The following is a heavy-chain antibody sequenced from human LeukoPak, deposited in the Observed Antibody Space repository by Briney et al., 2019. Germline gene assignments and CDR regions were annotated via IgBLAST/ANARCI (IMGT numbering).Heavy chain of an antibody. J-gene: IGHJ3*02. V-gene: IGHV3-30*02. CDR1: GFLFSHCG. CDR2: IRHDDNDENNK. Sequence: GGSLRLSCAASGFLFSHCGMHWVRQAPGKGLEWVAFIRHDDNDENNKYYADSVKGRFTISRDNTKNTLYLQMNSLRAEDTAVYYCAKDGGSDPDAFDIWGQGTMVTVSS. D-gene: IGHD2-15*01. CDR3: AKDGGSDPDAFDI.